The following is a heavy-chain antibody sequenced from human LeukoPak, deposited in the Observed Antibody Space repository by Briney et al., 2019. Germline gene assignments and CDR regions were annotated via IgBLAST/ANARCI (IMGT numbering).Heavy chain of an antibody. J-gene: IGHJ4*02. CDR2: INHSGST. CDR3: ARGGFRHYYDSSGYYDY. V-gene: IGHV4-34*01. D-gene: IGHD3-22*01. CDR1: GGSFSGYY. Sequence: PSETLSLTCAVYGGSFSGYYWSWIRQPPGKGLEWIGEINHSGSTNCNPSLKSRVTISVDTSKNQFSLKLSSVTAADTAVYYCARGGFRHYYDSSGYYDYWGQGTLVTVSS.